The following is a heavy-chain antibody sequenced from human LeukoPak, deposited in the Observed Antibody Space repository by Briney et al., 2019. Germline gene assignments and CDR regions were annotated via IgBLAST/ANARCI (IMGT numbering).Heavy chain of an antibody. V-gene: IGHV4-34*01. CDR1: GGSFSGYY. J-gene: IGHJ4*02. CDR3: ARDYGPSYFDY. Sequence: PSETLSLTCAVYGGSFSGYYWSWIRQPPGKGLEWIGEINHSGSTNYNPSLKSRVTISVDTSKNQFSLKLGSVTAADTAVYYCARDYGPSYFDYWGQGTLVTVSS. CDR2: INHSGST. D-gene: IGHD3-16*01.